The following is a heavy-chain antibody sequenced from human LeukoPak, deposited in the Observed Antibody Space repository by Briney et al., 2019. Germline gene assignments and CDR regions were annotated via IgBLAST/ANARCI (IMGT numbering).Heavy chain of an antibody. Sequence: GGSLRLSCAASGFTVSSNYMSWVRQAPGKGLEWVSVIYSGGSTYYADSMKGRFTISRDNSKNTLYLQMNSLRAEDTAVYYCAREMTTVVNTGNYYYYYYMDVWGKGTTVTVSS. J-gene: IGHJ6*03. CDR1: GFTVSSNY. CDR3: AREMTTVVNTGNYYYYYYMDV. V-gene: IGHV3-66*02. CDR2: IYSGGST. D-gene: IGHD4-23*01.